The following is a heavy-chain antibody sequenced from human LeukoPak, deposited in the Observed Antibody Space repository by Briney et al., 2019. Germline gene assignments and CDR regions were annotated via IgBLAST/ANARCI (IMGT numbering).Heavy chain of an antibody. CDR2: IKQDGSEK. V-gene: IGHV3-7*01. D-gene: IGHD6-13*01. Sequence: PGGSLRLSCAASGFTFSSYSMNWVRQAPGKGLEWVANIKQDGSEKYYVDSVKGRFTISRDNAKNSLYLQMNSLRAEDTAVYYCTLCIAAAGSFDYWGQGTLVTVSS. CDR3: TLCIAAAGSFDY. CDR1: GFTFSSYS. J-gene: IGHJ4*02.